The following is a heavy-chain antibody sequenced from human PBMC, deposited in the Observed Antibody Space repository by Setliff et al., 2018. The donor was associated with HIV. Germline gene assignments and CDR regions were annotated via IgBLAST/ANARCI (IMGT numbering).Heavy chain of an antibody. CDR1: EFTFSSYN. V-gene: IGHV3-15*01. CDR3: ASARIPTGGTSTSLDY. Sequence: GGSLRLSCAASEFTFSSYNMNWVRQAPGKGLEWVGRIKSKTDGGTTDYAAPVKGRFTISRDDSKNTLYLQMNSLKTEDTAVYYCASARIPTGGTSTSLDYWGQGALVTVSS. D-gene: IGHD1-1*01. CDR2: IKSKTDGGTT. J-gene: IGHJ4*02.